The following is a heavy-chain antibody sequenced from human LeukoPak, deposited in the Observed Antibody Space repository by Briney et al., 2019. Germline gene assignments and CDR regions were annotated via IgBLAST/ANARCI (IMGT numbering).Heavy chain of an antibody. CDR1: GVSISSYY. J-gene: IGHJ3*02. CDR3: ARGFTVTEAFDI. Sequence: SETLPLTCTASGVSISSYYWNWIRQPAGKGLEWVGRIYTSGSTNYNPSLKSRVTMSVDTSKNHFSLKLSSVTAADTAVYYCARGFTVTEAFDIWGQGTMVTVSS. V-gene: IGHV4-4*07. CDR2: IYTSGST. D-gene: IGHD4-17*01.